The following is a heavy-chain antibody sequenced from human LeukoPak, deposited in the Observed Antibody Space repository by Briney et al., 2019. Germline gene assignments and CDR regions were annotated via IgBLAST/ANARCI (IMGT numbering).Heavy chain of an antibody. D-gene: IGHD1-26*01. CDR2: IYYSGST. CDR3: ARTAQATRFDP. J-gene: IGHJ5*02. CDR1: GGSISNYY. Sequence: SETLSLTCTVSGGSISNYYWNWIRQPPGKGLEWIGYIYYSGSTYYNPSLKSRVTISVDTSKNQFSLKLSSVTAADTAVYYCARTAQATRFDPWGQGTLVTVSS. V-gene: IGHV4-59*12.